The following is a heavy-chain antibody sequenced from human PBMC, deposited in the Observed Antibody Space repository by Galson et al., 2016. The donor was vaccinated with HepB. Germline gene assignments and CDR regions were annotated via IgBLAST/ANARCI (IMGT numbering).Heavy chain of an antibody. V-gene: IGHV3-30*18. D-gene: IGHD3-22*01. Sequence: SLRLSCAASGFTFSSYAMHWVRQAPGKGLEWVAVISHDGSNKYYGDSVEGRFTISRDNSKNTLYLQMNSLRAEDTALYYCAKEPPPYYDSSGHEYWGQGTLVTVSS. CDR2: ISHDGSNK. J-gene: IGHJ4*02. CDR1: GFTFSSYA. CDR3: AKEPPPYYDSSGHEY.